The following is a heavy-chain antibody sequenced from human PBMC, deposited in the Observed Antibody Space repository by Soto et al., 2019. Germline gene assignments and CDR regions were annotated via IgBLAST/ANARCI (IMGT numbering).Heavy chain of an antibody. J-gene: IGHJ4*02. CDR3: ARVSDDSSGYYHAWYFDY. Sequence: ASVKVSCKASGGTFSSYAISSLRQAHGQGLEWMGGIIPIFGTANYAQKFQGRVTITADESTGTAYMELSSLRSEDTAVYYCARVSDDSSGYYHAWYFDYWGQGTLVTVSS. V-gene: IGHV1-69*13. D-gene: IGHD3-22*01. CDR2: IIPIFGTA. CDR1: GGTFSSYA.